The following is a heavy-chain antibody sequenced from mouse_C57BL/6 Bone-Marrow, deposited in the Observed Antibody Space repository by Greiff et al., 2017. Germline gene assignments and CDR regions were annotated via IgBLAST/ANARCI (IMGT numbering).Heavy chain of an antibody. CDR1: GFTFSSYA. V-gene: IGHV5-9-1*02. CDR3: TRAGLYYGGAMDY. Sequence: EVMLVESGEGLVKPGGSLKLSCAASGFTFSSYAMSWVRQTPEKRLEWVAYISSGGDYIYYADTVKGRFTISRDNARNTLYLQMSSLKSEDTAMYYCTRAGLYYGGAMDYLGQGTSVTVSS. J-gene: IGHJ4*01. CDR2: ISSGGDYI. D-gene: IGHD1-1*01.